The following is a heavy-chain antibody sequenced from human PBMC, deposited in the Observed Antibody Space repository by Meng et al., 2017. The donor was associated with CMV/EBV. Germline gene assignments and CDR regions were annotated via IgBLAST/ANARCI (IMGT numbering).Heavy chain of an antibody. CDR2: IYYSGST. J-gene: IGHJ5*02. CDR3: ARLGGVTIFGVVIPNWFDP. Sequence: GSLRLSFTVSGGSISSYYWSWIRQPPGKGLEGIGYIYYSGSTNYNPSLKSRVTISVDTSKNQFSLKLSSVTAADTAVYYCARLGGVTIFGVVIPNWFDPWGQGTLVTVAA. D-gene: IGHD3-3*01. CDR1: GGSISSYY. V-gene: IGHV4-59*01.